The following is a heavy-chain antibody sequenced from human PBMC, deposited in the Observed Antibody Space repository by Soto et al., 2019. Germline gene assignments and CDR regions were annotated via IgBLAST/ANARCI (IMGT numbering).Heavy chain of an antibody. CDR2: IKQEGGEK. CDR3: ARAGSRPAAYYYYGVDV. CDR1: GFTFTSYW. J-gene: IGHJ6*02. V-gene: IGHV3-7*01. Sequence: GGSLRLSCAASGFTFTSYWMNWVRQAPGKALEWVANIKQEGGEKYYVDSVKGRFTISRDNAKNSLYLQMNSLRADDSAVYYCARAGSRPAAYYYYGVDVWGQGTTVTVSS.